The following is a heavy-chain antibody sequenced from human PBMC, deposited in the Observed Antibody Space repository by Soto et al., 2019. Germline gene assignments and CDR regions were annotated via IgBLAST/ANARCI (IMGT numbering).Heavy chain of an antibody. Sequence: ASVKVSCKVSGYTLTELSMHWVRQAPGKGLEWMGGFDPEDGETIYAQKFQGRVTMTEDTSTDTAYMELSSLRSEDTAVYYCATGGYCSGGSCYSNWFDPWGQGTLVNV. CDR3: ATGGYCSGGSCYSNWFDP. V-gene: IGHV1-24*01. J-gene: IGHJ5*02. CDR1: GYTLTELS. D-gene: IGHD2-15*01. CDR2: FDPEDGET.